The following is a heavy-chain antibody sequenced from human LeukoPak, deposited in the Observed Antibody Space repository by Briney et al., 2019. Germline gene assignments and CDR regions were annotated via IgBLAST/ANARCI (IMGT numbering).Heavy chain of an antibody. CDR2: IKQDGSEK. J-gene: IGHJ6*04. D-gene: IGHD5-24*01. Sequence: PGGSLRLSCAASGFTFSSYWMSWVRQAPGKGLEWVASIKQDGSEKYYVDSVKGRFTISRDNAKNSLYLQMNSLRAEDTAVYYCARDKVEMATINYYGMDVWGKGTTVTVSS. V-gene: IGHV3-7*01. CDR3: ARDKVEMATINYYGMDV. CDR1: GFTFSSYW.